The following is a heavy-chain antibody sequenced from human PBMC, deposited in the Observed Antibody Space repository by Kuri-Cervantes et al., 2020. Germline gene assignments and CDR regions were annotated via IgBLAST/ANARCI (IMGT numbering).Heavy chain of an antibody. D-gene: IGHD2-15*01. V-gene: IGHV4-39*07. Sequence: GSLRLSCSVSGDSFRNYNYYWAWIRQPPGKGPEWIGSVSYSGSTYYHASLKSRVTISVDTSKNQFSLKLNSVTAADTAVYYCARRLGYCSGGSCYYMDVWGKGTTVTVSS. CDR3: ARRLGYCSGGSCYYMDV. CDR1: GDSFRNYNYY. CDR2: VSYSGST. J-gene: IGHJ6*03.